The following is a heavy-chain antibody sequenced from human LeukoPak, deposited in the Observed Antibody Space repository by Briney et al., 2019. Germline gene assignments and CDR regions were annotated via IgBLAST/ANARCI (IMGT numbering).Heavy chain of an antibody. V-gene: IGHV3-23*01. CDR2: ISGSGGDT. CDR3: AKKGATTGDFDY. CDR1: GFSVSNNY. Sequence: GGSLRLSCAASGFSVSNNYMTWVRQAPGKGPEWVSAISGSGGDTYYADSVKGRFTISRDNSKNTLYLQMNSLRAEDTAVYYCAKKGATTGDFDYWGQGTLVTVSS. D-gene: IGHD1-26*01. J-gene: IGHJ4*02.